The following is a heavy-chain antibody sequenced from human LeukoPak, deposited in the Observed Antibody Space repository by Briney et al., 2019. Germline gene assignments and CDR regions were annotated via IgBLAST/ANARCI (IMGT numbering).Heavy chain of an antibody. CDR2: ISYDGSNK. V-gene: IGHV3-30*18. J-gene: IGHJ4*02. CDR3: AKDHSGSYLAHYFDY. CDR1: GFTFSTYG. D-gene: IGHD1-26*01. Sequence: GGSLRLSCAASGFTFSTYGMHWVRQAPGKGLEWVAVISYDGSNKYYADSVKGRFTISRDKSKNTLSLQMNSLRAEDTAVYYCAKDHSGSYLAHYFDYWGQGTLATVSS.